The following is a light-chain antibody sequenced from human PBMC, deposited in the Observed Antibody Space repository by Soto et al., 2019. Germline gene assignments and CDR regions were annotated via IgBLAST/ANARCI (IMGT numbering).Light chain of an antibody. J-gene: IGLJ1*01. V-gene: IGLV2-14*01. CDR1: SSDVGGYNY. Sequence: QSVLTQPASVSGSPGQSITISCTATSSDVGGYNYVSWYQQHPGKAPKLMIYAVSNRPSGVSNRFSGSKSGNTASLTISGLQAEDEADYYCSSYTSSSTRVFGTGTKLTVL. CDR2: AVS. CDR3: SSYTSSSTRV.